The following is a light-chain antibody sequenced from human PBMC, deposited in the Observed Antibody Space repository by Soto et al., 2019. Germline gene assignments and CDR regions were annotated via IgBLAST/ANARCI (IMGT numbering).Light chain of an antibody. Sequence: EIVLTQSPGTLSLSPGERATLSCRASQSVSSSFLDWYQQKPGKTPRLLIYGASSRATGIPDRFSGSGSGTDFTLNISRLEPEDFAVYYCQQYGSSPFTFGPGTKVDIK. V-gene: IGKV3-20*01. CDR3: QQYGSSPFT. CDR1: QSVSSSF. J-gene: IGKJ3*01. CDR2: GAS.